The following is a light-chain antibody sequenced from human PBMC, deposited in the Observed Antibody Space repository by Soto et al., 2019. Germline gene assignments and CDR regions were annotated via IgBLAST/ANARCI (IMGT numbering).Light chain of an antibody. CDR2: STT. CDR3: LLYYGSPQPNWV. V-gene: IGLV7-43*01. CDR1: TGPVTSGYY. J-gene: IGLJ3*02. Sequence: QAVVTQEPSLTVSPGGTVTLTCASSTGPVTSGYYPNWFQQKPGQAPRPLIYSTTNEHSWTPARFSGSLLGRKAALTLSCVLPEDEAEYYCLLYYGSPQPNWVFGGGTKLTVL.